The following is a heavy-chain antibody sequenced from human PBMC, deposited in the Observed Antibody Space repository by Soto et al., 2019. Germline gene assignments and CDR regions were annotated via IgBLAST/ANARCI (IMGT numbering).Heavy chain of an antibody. CDR2: INAGNGNT. D-gene: IGHD3-16*01. CDR1: GYTFTSYA. J-gene: IGHJ5*02. Sequence: QVQLVQSGAEVKKPWASVKVSCKASGYTFTSYAMHWVRHAPGQRREWMGWINAGNGNTKYSQKFQGRGTITRDTSASTAYMELSSLRSEDTAVYYCEMEEGGAMSEHYWFDPWGQGTLVTVSS. V-gene: IGHV1-3*01. CDR3: EMEEGGAMSEHYWFDP.